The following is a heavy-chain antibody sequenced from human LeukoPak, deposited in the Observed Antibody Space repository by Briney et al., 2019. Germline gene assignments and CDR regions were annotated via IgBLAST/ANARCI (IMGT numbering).Heavy chain of an antibody. CDR3: ARPYSSSWYEVSAFDY. CDR2: IDPSDSYT. CDR1: GYSFTSYW. J-gene: IGHJ4*02. Sequence: GESLKISCKGSGYSFTSYWICWVRQMPGKGLEWMGRIDPSDSYTNYSPSFQGHVTISADKSISTAYLQWSSLKASDTAMYYCARPYSSSWYEVSAFDYWGQGTLVTVSS. V-gene: IGHV5-10-1*01. D-gene: IGHD6-13*01.